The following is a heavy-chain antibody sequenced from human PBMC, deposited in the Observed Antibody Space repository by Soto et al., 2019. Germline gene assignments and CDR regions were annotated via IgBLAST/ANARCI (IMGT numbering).Heavy chain of an antibody. CDR1: GFTLSNTG. Sequence: QVQLVESGGGVVQPGTSLRLSCVVSGFTLSNTGVHWVRQAPGKGLEWVAMMTHDGSSEYYLDSVKGRFTISRDNSKNTVYLQMHSLRPGNTSVYYCAKDWGSSGWYNWFDYWGQGTLVTVSS. CDR3: AKDWGSSGWYNWFDY. D-gene: IGHD6-19*01. J-gene: IGHJ5*01. V-gene: IGHV3-30*18. CDR2: MTHDGSSE.